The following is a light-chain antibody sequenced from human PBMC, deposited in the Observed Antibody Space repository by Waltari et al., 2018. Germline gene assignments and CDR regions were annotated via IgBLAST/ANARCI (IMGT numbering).Light chain of an antibody. CDR3: SSWDDSLNGPA. V-gene: IGLV1-44*01. Sequence: QSVLTQPPSASGTPGQRVTISCSGSRSNIGNNSVNWYQQLPRTAPKRLMYNTNQRPSGVPARCSCSRSGTAASLAISGLQSEDEGDYYCSSWDDSLNGPAFGGGTKVTVL. CDR2: NTN. CDR1: RSNIGNNS. J-gene: IGLJ3*02.